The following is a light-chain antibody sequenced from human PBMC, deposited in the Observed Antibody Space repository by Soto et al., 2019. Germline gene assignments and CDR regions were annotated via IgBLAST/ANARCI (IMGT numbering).Light chain of an antibody. CDR3: CSYAGRYTYV. J-gene: IGLJ1*01. CDR2: AVS. CDR1: SSDVGGYDY. V-gene: IGLV2-11*01. Sequence: QSVLTQPPSASGSPGQSVTISCTGTSSDVGGYDYVSWYQQYPGKTPKLMIYAVSQRPSGVPDRFSGSESGNTASLTISGLQADDEADYYCCSYAGRYTYVFGSGTRSPS.